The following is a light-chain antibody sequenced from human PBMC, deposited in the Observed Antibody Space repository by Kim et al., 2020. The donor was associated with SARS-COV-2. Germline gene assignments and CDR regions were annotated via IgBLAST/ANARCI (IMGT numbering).Light chain of an antibody. CDR2: FNN. V-gene: IGLV1-44*01. CDR3: AARDDSLNGYI. J-gene: IGLJ1*01. CDR1: SSNNGTNP. Sequence: GQRVTITCSVSSSNNGTNPVYWDQLLPGTAPKVLIYFNNERPSGVPDRFSGSKSGTSAALAISGLQADDEADYYCAARDDSLNGYIFGSGTKVT.